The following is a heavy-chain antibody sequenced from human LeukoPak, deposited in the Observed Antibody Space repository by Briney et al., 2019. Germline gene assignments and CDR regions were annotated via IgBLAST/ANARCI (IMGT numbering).Heavy chain of an antibody. V-gene: IGHV1-18*01. D-gene: IGHD1-26*01. CDR3: ARGIVGSYYGYHY. CDR1: GYTFTSYG. CDR2: ISAYNGNT. J-gene: IGHJ4*02. Sequence: ASVKVSCKASGYTFTSYGISWVRQAPGQGLEWMGWISAYNGNTNYAQKLQGRVTMTRNTSISTAYIELSSLRSEDTAVYYCARGIVGSYYGYHYWGQGTLVTVSS.